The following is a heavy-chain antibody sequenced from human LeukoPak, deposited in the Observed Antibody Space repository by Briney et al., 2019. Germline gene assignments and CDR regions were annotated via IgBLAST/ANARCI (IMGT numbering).Heavy chain of an antibody. CDR1: GFIFGDYY. J-gene: IGHJ3*02. CDR2: ISSGTINHS. Sequence: GGTLRLSSKASGFIFGDYYMNWIRQAPGKGLECLSYISSGTINHSNYADSVKGRFTISRDNARNSLYLQMNSLRGEDTAVYYCARTQLDLDGFDIWGQGTTVTVSS. CDR3: ARTQLDLDGFDI. D-gene: IGHD1-1*01. V-gene: IGHV3-11*06.